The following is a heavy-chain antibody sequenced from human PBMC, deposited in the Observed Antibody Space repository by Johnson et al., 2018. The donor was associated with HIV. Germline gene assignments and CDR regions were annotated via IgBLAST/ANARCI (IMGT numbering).Heavy chain of an antibody. J-gene: IGHJ3*02. V-gene: IGHV3-66*01. Sequence: VQLVESGGGLVQPGGSLRLSCAASGFTFSSNYMSWVRQAPGKGLEWVSVIYSGDITYYTDSVKGRFTISRDNSKNTLYLQMNSLRPEDTAIYYCARDLRGPDAVDIWGQGTMVTVSS. CDR3: ARDLRGPDAVDI. CDR2: IYSGDIT. CDR1: GFTFSSNY. D-gene: IGHD3-9*01.